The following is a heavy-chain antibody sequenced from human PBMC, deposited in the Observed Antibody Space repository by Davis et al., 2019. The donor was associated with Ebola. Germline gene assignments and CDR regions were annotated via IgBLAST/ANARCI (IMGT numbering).Heavy chain of an antibody. CDR2: ISGSGGST. Sequence: GGSLRLSCAASGFTFSSYAMSWVRQAPGKGLEWVSAISGSGGSTYYADSVKGRFTISRDNAKNSLYLQMNSLRAEDTAVYYCARERRFGAYYYYYGMDVWGQGTTVTVSS. V-gene: IGHV3-23*01. CDR3: ARERRFGAYYYYYGMDV. J-gene: IGHJ6*02. CDR1: GFTFSSYA. D-gene: IGHD3-10*01.